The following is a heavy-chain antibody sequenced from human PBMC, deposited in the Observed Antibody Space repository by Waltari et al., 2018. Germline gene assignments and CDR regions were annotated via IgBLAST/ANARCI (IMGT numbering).Heavy chain of an antibody. Sequence: EVQLVESGGGLVQPGGSLRLSCAASGFTFSSYWLSWVRQAPGKGLEWVANIKQDGSEKYYVDSVKGRFTISRDNAKNSLYLQMNSLRAEDTAVYYCAKTTGLYYFDYWGQGTLVTVSS. D-gene: IGHD2-8*02. CDR1: GFTFSSYW. CDR2: IKQDGSEK. J-gene: IGHJ4*02. V-gene: IGHV3-7*01. CDR3: AKTTGLYYFDY.